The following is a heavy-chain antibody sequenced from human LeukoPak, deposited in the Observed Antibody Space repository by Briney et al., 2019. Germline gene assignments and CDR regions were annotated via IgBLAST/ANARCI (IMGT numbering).Heavy chain of an antibody. J-gene: IGHJ1*01. CDR1: GFTFRSYW. V-gene: IGHV3-74*01. D-gene: IGHD3-22*01. CDR3: ARAPSEIGGYYPEYFRH. CDR2: IKSDGST. Sequence: GGSLRLSCAASGFTFRSYWMHWVRQAPEKGLVCLSRIKSDGSTRYADSVKGRFTISRDNAKNTVSLQMNSLRAEDTGVYYCARAPSEIGGYYPEYFRHWGQGTLVTVSP.